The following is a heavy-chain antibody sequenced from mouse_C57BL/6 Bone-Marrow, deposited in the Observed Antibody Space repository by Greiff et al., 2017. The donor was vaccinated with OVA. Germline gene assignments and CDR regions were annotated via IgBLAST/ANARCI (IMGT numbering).Heavy chain of an antibody. CDR1: GFTFSDYG. V-gene: IGHV5-17*01. CDR3: ARGDDGYSDY. CDR2: ISSGSSTI. Sequence: EVMLVESGGGLVKPGGSLKLSCAASGFTFSDYGMHWVRQAPEKGLEWVAYISSGSSTIYYADTVKGRFTISRDNAKNTLFLQMTSLRSEDTAMYYCARGDDGYSDYWGQGTTLTVSS. D-gene: IGHD2-3*01. J-gene: IGHJ2*01.